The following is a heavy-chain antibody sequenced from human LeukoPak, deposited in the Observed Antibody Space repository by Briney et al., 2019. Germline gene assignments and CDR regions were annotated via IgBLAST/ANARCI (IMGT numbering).Heavy chain of an antibody. CDR2: ISYDGSNK. J-gene: IGHJ6*03. D-gene: IGHD2-2*01. CDR1: GFTFSSYA. CDR3: ARERWYCSSTSCDLDYYYYMDV. Sequence: GGSLRLSCAASGFTFSSYAMHWVRQAPGKGLEWVAVISYDGSNKYYADSVKGRFTISRDNSKNTLYLQMNSLRAEDTAVYYCARERWYCSSTSCDLDYYYYMDVWGKGTTVTVSS. V-gene: IGHV3-30-3*01.